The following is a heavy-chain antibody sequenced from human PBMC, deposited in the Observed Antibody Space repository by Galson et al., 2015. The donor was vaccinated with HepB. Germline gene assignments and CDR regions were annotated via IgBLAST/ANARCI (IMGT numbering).Heavy chain of an antibody. CDR3: ARDSSGWYRGPLGWFDP. Sequence: SVKVSCKASGGTFSSYAISWVRQAPGQGLEWMGRIIPILGIANYAQKFQGRVTITADKSTCTAYRELSSLRSEDTAAYYCARDSSGWYRGPLGWFDPWGQGTLVTVSS. J-gene: IGHJ5*02. V-gene: IGHV1-69*04. D-gene: IGHD6-19*01. CDR2: IIPILGIA. CDR1: GGTFSSYA.